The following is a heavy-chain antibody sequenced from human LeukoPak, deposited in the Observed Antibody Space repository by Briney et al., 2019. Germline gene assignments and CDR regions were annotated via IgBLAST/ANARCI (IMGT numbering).Heavy chain of an antibody. Sequence: SETLSLTCTVSGGSISSYYWSWIRQPAGKGLEWIGRIYTSGSTNYNPSLKSRVTMSVDTSKNQFSLKLSSVTAADTAVYYCARDIVVVPAASPLRAFDIWGQGTMVTVSS. CDR1: GGSISSYY. CDR2: IYTSGST. CDR3: ARDIVVVPAASPLRAFDI. J-gene: IGHJ3*02. V-gene: IGHV4-4*07. D-gene: IGHD2-2*01.